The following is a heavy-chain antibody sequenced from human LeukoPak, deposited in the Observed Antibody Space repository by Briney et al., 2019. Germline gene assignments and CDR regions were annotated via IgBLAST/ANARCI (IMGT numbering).Heavy chain of an antibody. J-gene: IGHJ5*02. CDR2: IYYSGIT. V-gene: IGHV4-59*01. Sequence: SETLSLTCTVSGGSMRSNYWSLTRQPPGKGLEWVGNIYYSGITNYNPSLKSRVTISIDPSKNQFSLKLSSVTAADTAIYYCVKDNVRWFDPWGQGTLVIVSS. CDR3: VKDNVRWFDP. D-gene: IGHD2-8*01. CDR1: GGSMRSNY.